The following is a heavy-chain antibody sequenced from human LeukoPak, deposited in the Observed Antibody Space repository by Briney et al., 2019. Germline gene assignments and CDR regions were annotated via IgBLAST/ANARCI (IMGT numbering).Heavy chain of an antibody. CDR1: GFIVSSSY. D-gene: IGHD5-24*01. Sequence: PGGSLRLSCAASGFIVSSSYVNWVRQAPGKGLEWVSVIYSGGHTYYTDSVKGRFTISRDNSNNTLYLYMNSLRPDDTAVYYCARSTRDGYNHYHYYYMDVWGKGTTVTVSS. CDR3: ARSTRDGYNHYHYYYMDV. J-gene: IGHJ6*03. V-gene: IGHV3-53*01. CDR2: IYSGGHT.